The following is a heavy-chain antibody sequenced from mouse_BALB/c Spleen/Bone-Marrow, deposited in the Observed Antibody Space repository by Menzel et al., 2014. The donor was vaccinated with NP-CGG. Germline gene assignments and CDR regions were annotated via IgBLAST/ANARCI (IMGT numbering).Heavy chain of an antibody. J-gene: IGHJ3*01. CDR1: GFNIXDTY. CDR3: ARRDDGYYTY. CDR2: IDPANGNT. D-gene: IGHD2-3*01. V-gene: IGHV14-3*02. Sequence: VQLKESGVELVKPGASVKLSCTASGFNIXDTYMHWVKQRPEQGLEWIGRIDPANGNTKYDPKFQGKATITADTSSNTAYLQLSSLTSEDTAVYYCARRDDGYYTYWGQGTLVTVSA.